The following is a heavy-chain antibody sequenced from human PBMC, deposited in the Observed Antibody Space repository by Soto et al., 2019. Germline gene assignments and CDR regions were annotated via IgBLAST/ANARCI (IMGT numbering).Heavy chain of an antibody. CDR3: ARDKRVGGYSGYDLYYYYGMDV. J-gene: IGHJ6*02. CDR2: IIPIFGTA. V-gene: IGHV1-69*01. D-gene: IGHD5-12*01. CDR1: GGTFSSYA. Sequence: QVQLVQSGAEVKKPGSSVKVSCKASGGTFSSYAISWVRQAPGQGLEWMGGIIPIFGTANYAQKFQGRVTITGDESTSTAYMELSRLISEDTAVYYCARDKRVGGYSGYDLYYYYGMDVWGQGTTVTVSS.